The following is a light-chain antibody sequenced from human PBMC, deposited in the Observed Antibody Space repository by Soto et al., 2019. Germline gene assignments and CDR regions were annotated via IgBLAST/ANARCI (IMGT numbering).Light chain of an antibody. Sequence: DIQLTQSPSFLSASVGDRVTITCRASQGISSYLAWFQQKPGRAPNLLIYGASTLQSGVPSRFSGSGSGTDFTLTISNLQPEEFATYYCQQLNAYPLTVGKGTRLEIK. CDR1: QGISSY. V-gene: IGKV1-9*01. J-gene: IGKJ5*01. CDR3: QQLNAYPLT. CDR2: GAS.